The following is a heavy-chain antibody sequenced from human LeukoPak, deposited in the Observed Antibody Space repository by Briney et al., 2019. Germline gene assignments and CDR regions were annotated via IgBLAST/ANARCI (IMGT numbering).Heavy chain of an antibody. CDR1: GFTFNAYW. J-gene: IGHJ4*02. V-gene: IGHV3-7*01. CDR2: MNQDGSVK. D-gene: IGHD6-13*01. Sequence: GGSLRLSCAASGFTFNAYWMDWVRQAPGKGLEWVANMNQDGSVKHHGDSVRGRFTISRDNAESSLYLQMNSLRAEDTAVYYCARGTIAAPGTDYWGQGVLVTVSS. CDR3: ARGTIAAPGTDY.